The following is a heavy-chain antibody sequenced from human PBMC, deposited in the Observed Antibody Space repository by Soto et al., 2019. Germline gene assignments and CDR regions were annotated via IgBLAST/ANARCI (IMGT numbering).Heavy chain of an antibody. V-gene: IGHV1-46*03. Sequence: ASVKVSCKASGYTFTSYYMHWVRQAPGQGLEWMGIINPSGGSTSYAQKFQGRVTMTRDTSTSTVYMELSSLRSEDTAVYYCARDPYSCGWYGIDYCYVMDVWGQGTTDTVYS. CDR2: INPSGGST. CDR3: ARDPYSCGWYGIDYCYVMDV. D-gene: IGHD6-19*01. CDR1: GYTFTSYY. J-gene: IGHJ6*02.